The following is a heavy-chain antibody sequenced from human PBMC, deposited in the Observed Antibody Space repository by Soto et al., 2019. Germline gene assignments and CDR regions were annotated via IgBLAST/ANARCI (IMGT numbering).Heavy chain of an antibody. CDR2: ISYDGGYK. D-gene: IGHD2-15*01. Sequence: QVQLVESGGGVVQPGRSLRLSCAASGFIFSSYSMHWVRQAPGKGLEWLADISYDGGYKFYADSMKGRFLISRDNSKKTRYLQMNSRRVEDTAVYYCAKEGDCSAGICYAAHLDYWGQGALVTVSS. J-gene: IGHJ4*02. V-gene: IGHV3-30*18. CDR1: GFIFSSYS. CDR3: AKEGDCSAGICYAAHLDY.